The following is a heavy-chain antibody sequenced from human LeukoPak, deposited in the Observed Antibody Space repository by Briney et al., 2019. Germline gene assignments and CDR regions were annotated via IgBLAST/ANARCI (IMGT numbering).Heavy chain of an antibody. J-gene: IGHJ4*02. D-gene: IGHD6-6*01. Sequence: SETLSLTCTVSGGSISTDYWSWIRHSPGKGLEWIGYIYSSGSTNYNPSLKSRVPMSVDTSKNQFSLKLNSVTAADTAVYYCARLAGSSSSDYWGQGTLVTVAS. CDR3: ARLAGSSSSDY. V-gene: IGHV4-4*09. CDR1: GGSISTDY. CDR2: IYSSGST.